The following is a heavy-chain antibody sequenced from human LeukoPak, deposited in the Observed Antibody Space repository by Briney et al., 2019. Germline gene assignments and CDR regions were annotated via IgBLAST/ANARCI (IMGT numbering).Heavy chain of an antibody. CDR1: GFTFSSYA. J-gene: IGHJ4*02. D-gene: IGHD3-3*01. CDR2: IIGSGDNT. V-gene: IGHV3-23*01. CDR3: AKDVSRFLEWLDD. Sequence: GGSLRLSCEASGFTFSSYAITWVRQAPGKGLEWVSVIIGSGDNTYYADSVKGRFTISRDNSKNTVYLQMNSLRVDDTAIYYCAKDVSRFLEWLDDWGQGTLVTVSS.